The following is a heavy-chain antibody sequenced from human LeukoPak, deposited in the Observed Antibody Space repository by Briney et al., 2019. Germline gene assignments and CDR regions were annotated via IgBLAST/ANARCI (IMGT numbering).Heavy chain of an antibody. Sequence: NSSETLSLTCTVSGGSISSHYWSWIRQPAGKGLQWIGRMYTDGSTNYNPSLKSRVTMSIDTSKRQFSLSLSSVTAADTAVYYCATYDQRLAFDNWGQGILVTVSS. CDR2: MYTDGST. CDR1: GGSISSHY. CDR3: ATYDQRLAFDN. V-gene: IGHV4-4*07. J-gene: IGHJ4*02. D-gene: IGHD6-25*01.